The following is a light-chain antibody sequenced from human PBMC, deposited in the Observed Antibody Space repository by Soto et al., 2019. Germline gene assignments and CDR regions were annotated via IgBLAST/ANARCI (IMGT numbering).Light chain of an antibody. V-gene: IGKV1-5*01. CDR1: QSIRNW. CDR3: QQYDSYSYA. J-gene: IGKJ2*01. Sequence: DIQMTQSPSTLSAYVGERVTITCRASQSIRNWLAWYQQKPGQAPKLLIYDASTLESGVPSRFSGSGSGTEFTLTISSLQPDDFATYYCQQYDSYSYAFDQGTKLEIK. CDR2: DAS.